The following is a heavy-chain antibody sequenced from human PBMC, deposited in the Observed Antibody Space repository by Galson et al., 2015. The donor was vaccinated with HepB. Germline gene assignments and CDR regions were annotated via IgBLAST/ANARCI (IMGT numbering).Heavy chain of an antibody. Sequence: SLRLSCAASGFTFSSYSMNWVRQAPGKGLEWVSSISSSSSYIYYADSVKGRFTISRDNAKNSLYLQMNSLRAEDTAVYYCARDFDYCDYVFDYWGQGTLVTVSS. J-gene: IGHJ4*02. CDR3: ARDFDYCDYVFDY. CDR1: GFTFSSYS. V-gene: IGHV3-21*01. D-gene: IGHD4-17*01. CDR2: ISSSSSYI.